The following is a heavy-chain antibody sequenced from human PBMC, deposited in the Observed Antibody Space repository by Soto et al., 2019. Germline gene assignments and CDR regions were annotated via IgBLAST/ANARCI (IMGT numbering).Heavy chain of an antibody. CDR2: FDPEDGET. D-gene: IGHD2-2*01. CDR1: GYTLTELS. Sequence: ASLKVSCKVSGYTLTELSMHWVRQAPGKGLEWMGGFDPEDGETIYAQKFQGRVTMTEDTSTDTAYMELGSLRSEDTAVYYCATFPPDCSSTSCRFDYWGQGTLVTVSS. J-gene: IGHJ4*02. V-gene: IGHV1-24*01. CDR3: ATFPPDCSSTSCRFDY.